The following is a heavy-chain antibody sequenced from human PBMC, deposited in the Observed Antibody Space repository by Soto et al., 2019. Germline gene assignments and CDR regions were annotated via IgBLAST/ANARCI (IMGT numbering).Heavy chain of an antibody. CDR2: ISSSSSTI. D-gene: IGHD5-12*01. J-gene: IGHJ6*03. CDR1: GFTFSSYS. Sequence: GGSLRLSCAASGFTFSSYSMNWVRQAPGKGLEWVSYISSSSSTIYYADSVKGRFTISRDNAKNSLYLQMNSLRAEDTAVYYCARGSGYEPNYYYYYYMDVWGKGTMVTVSS. CDR3: ARGSGYEPNYYYYYYMDV. V-gene: IGHV3-48*01.